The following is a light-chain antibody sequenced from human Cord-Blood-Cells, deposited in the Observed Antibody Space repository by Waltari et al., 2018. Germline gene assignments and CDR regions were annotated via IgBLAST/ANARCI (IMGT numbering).Light chain of an antibody. CDR2: RKN. J-gene: IGLJ2*01. Sequence: QSVLTQPPSASGTPGQRVTISCSGSSSNIGSNYVYWYQQLPGTAPRLLNYRKNQTRSGLPGRFSGSKSGTSASLAISGRRSEDEAEYYCAAWDDSLSGVVFGGGTKLTVL. CDR3: AAWDDSLSGVV. CDR1: SSNIGSNY. V-gene: IGLV1-47*01.